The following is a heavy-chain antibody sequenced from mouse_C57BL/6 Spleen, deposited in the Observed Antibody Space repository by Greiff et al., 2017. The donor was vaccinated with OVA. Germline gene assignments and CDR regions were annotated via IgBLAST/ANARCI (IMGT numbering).Heavy chain of an antibody. CDR1: GYTFTSYW. Sequence: QVQLQQPGAELVKPGASVKMSCKASGYTFTSYWITWVKQRPGQGLEWIGDIYPGSGSTNYNEKFKSKATLTVDTSSSTAYMQLSSLTSEDSAVYYCEIDSSGYGYAMDYWGQGTSVTVSS. J-gene: IGHJ4*01. D-gene: IGHD3-2*02. CDR2: IYPGSGST. CDR3: EIDSSGYGYAMDY. V-gene: IGHV1-55*01.